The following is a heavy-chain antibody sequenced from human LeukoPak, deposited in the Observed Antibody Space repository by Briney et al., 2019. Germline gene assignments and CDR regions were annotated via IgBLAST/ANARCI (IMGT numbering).Heavy chain of an antibody. CDR3: ARELYYYGSGTPST. CDR2: ISAYNGNT. CDR1: GYTFTSYG. J-gene: IGHJ5*02. Sequence: ASVKVSCKASGYTFTSYGISWVRQAPGQGLEWMGWISAYNGNTNYAQKLQGRVTMTTDTSTSTAYMELRSLRSDDTAVYYCARELYYYGSGTPSTWGQGTLVTVSS. D-gene: IGHD3-10*01. V-gene: IGHV1-18*01.